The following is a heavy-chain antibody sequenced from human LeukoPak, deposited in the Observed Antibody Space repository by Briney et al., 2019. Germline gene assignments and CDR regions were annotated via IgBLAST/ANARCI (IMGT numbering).Heavy chain of an antibody. D-gene: IGHD3-16*01. CDR3: ANSSVYYSPRY. CDR1: GFTFSSYA. V-gene: IGHV3-23*01. J-gene: IGHJ4*02. Sequence: GGSLRLSCAASGFTFSSYAMSWVRQAPGKGLEWVSGISDSGGHTYYADSVKGRFTISRDNSKNTLYLQMSTLRAEDTALYYCANSSVYYSPRYWGQGTLVTVSS. CDR2: ISDSGGHT.